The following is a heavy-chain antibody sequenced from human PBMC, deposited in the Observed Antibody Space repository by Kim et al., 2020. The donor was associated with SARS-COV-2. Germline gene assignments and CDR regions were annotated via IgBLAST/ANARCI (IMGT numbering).Heavy chain of an antibody. V-gene: IGHV3-23*01. CDR3: AKVISPFDS. Sequence: DRRHYADPVKGRFTISRDNSKNTLYLQMNSLRGEDTALYYCAKVISPFDSWGQGTLVTVSS. J-gene: IGHJ4*02. CDR2: DRR. D-gene: IGHD2-15*01.